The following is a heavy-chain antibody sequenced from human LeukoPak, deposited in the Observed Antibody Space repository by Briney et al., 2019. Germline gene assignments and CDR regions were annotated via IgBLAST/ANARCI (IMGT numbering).Heavy chain of an antibody. CDR3: ARYGPYNYVGH. CDR2: IYYSGGT. Sequence: SETLSLTCTVSGDSISSTSYYWGWIRQPPGKGLEWIGTIYYSGGTYYNPSLKSRVIISVDRSKKHFSLKLTSVTAADTAVYFCARYGPYNYVGHWGQGTVVTVSS. J-gene: IGHJ4*02. V-gene: IGHV4-39*07. CDR1: GDSISSTSYY. D-gene: IGHD4-17*01.